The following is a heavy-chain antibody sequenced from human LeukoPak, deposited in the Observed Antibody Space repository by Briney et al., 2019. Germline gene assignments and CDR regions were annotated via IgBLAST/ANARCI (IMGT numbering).Heavy chain of an antibody. Sequence: GGPLRLSCAASGFTFRNYGMHWVRQAPGKGLEWVAFIRNDGSDKYYADSVKGRFTISRDNAKNSLYLQMNSLRAEDTAVYYCASGYSSSTIDYWGQGTLVTVSS. CDR3: ASGYSSSTIDY. CDR1: GFTFRNYG. V-gene: IGHV3-30*02. J-gene: IGHJ4*02. D-gene: IGHD6-13*01. CDR2: IRNDGSDK.